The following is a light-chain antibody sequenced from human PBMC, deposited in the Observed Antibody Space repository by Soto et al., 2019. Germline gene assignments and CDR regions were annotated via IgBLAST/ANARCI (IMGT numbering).Light chain of an antibody. CDR2: DAS. Sequence: EIIMAQSPATLSVSPGERATLSCRASQSVSSHLAWYQQKPGQAPRLLISDASTRATGIPPRFSGSGSGTEFTLTISSLQSEDSAVYYWQHYHNWLTLTFGGGTKVEIK. J-gene: IGKJ4*01. V-gene: IGKV3-15*01. CDR3: QHYHNWLTLT. CDR1: QSVSSH.